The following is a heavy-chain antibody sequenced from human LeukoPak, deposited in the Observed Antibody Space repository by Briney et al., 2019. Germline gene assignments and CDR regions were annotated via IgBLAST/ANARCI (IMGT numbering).Heavy chain of an antibody. CDR3: ARVERGSGWYGPFDY. V-gene: IGHV6-1*01. J-gene: IGHJ4*02. CDR2: TYYRSKWYN. D-gene: IGHD6-19*01. CDR1: GDSVSSKSTA. Sequence: SQTLSLTCAISGDSVSSKSTAWNWIRQSPSRGLEWLGRTYYRSKWYNGYAVSVKSRITINPDTSKNQFSLQLNSVTPEDTAVYYCARVERGSGWYGPFDYWGQGTLVTVSS.